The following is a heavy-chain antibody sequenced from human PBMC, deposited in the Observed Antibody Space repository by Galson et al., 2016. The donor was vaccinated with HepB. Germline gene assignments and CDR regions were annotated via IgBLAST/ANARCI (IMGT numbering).Heavy chain of an antibody. J-gene: IGHJ4*02. CDR3: ARDRGGGSGSYYNDYYFDH. CDR2: ISYDGRNK. D-gene: IGHD3-10*01. V-gene: IGHV3-30*04. Sequence: SLRLSCAASGFTFSSYAMHWVRQAPGKGLEWVAVISYDGRNKYYTDSVKGRFTISGDNSKNTLYLQMNSLRAEDTAVYYCARDRGGGSGSYYNDYYFDHWGQGTLVTVSS. CDR1: GFTFSSYA.